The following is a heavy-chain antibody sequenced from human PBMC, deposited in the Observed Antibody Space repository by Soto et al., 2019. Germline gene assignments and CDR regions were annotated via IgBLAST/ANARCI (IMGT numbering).Heavy chain of an antibody. CDR1: GGTFSSYA. CDR2: IIPIFGTA. Sequence: SVKVSCKASGGTFSSYAISWVRQAPGQGLEWMGGIIPIFGTANYAQKFQGRVTITADKSTSTAYMELSSLRSEDTAVYYCARDPRYCSSTSFQFGSNWFDPSGQGPLGTVSS. CDR3: ARDPRYCSSTSFQFGSNWFDP. D-gene: IGHD2-2*01. V-gene: IGHV1-69*06. J-gene: IGHJ5*02.